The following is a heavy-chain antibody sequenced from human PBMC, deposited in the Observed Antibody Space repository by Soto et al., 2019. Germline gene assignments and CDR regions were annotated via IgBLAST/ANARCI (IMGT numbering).Heavy chain of an antibody. Sequence: GGSLRLSCAASGFTFSSYAMSWVRQAPGKGLEWVSAISGSGGSTYYADSVKGRFTISRDNSKNTLYLQMNSLRAEDTAVYYCAKALYSSSSNSRYYYMDVWGKGTTVTVSS. CDR2: ISGSGGST. V-gene: IGHV3-23*01. CDR1: GFTFSSYA. J-gene: IGHJ6*03. CDR3: AKALYSSSSNSRYYYMDV. D-gene: IGHD6-6*01.